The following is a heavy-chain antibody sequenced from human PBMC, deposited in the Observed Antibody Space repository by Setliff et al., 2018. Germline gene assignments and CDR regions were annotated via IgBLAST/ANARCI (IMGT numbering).Heavy chain of an antibody. CDR2: IYPGDSDT. CDR1: GYSFTTYW. D-gene: IGHD6-13*01. V-gene: IGHV5-51*01. J-gene: IGHJ4*02. CDR3: AIRSYSSNWYFDY. Sequence: GESLKISCKGSGYSFTTYWIAWVRQMPGKGLEWMGIIYPGDSDTRYSPSFQGQVTISADKSISTAYMQWSSLKASDTAMYYCAIRSYSSNWYFDYWGQGTLVTVSS.